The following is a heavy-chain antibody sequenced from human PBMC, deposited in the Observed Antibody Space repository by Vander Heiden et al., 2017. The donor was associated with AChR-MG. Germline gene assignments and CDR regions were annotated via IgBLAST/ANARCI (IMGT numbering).Heavy chain of an antibody. Sequence: EVQLLESGGGLVQPGGSLRLSCAASGFTFSSYAMSWVRQAPGKGLEWVSAISGSGGSTYYADSVKGRFTISRDNSKNTLYLQMNSLRAEDTAVYYCAKVMGAAKQQLVSWPPDYWGQGTLVTVSS. J-gene: IGHJ4*02. D-gene: IGHD6-13*01. CDR2: ISGSGGST. CDR1: GFTFSSYA. CDR3: AKVMGAAKQQLVSWPPDY. V-gene: IGHV3-23*01.